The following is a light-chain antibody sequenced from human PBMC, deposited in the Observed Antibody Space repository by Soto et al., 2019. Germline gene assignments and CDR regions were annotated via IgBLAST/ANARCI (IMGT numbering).Light chain of an antibody. Sequence: QSALTQPPSASGSPGQSVTISCTGTSSDVGGYNYVSWYQQHPGKAPKLMISEVSKRPSGVPNRFSGSKSGNTASLTVSGLQAEDEAEYYCSSFAGNNNLVFGGGTKRTVL. CDR1: SSDVGGYNY. J-gene: IGLJ2*01. CDR3: SSFAGNNNLV. CDR2: EVS. V-gene: IGLV2-8*01.